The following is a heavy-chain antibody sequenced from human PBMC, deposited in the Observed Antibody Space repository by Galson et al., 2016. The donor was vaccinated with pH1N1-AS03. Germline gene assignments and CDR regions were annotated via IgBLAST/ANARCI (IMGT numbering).Heavy chain of an antibody. D-gene: IGHD2-2*01. V-gene: IGHV4-31*03. J-gene: IGHJ5*02. CDR2: IYDSGNT. CDR1: GGSISSGNYF. Sequence: TLSLTCTASGGSISSGNYFWNWIRQHPGKGLEWIGLIYDSGNTFYNPSLKSRVSISVDTSKNQFSLKLNSVTAADTAVYYCASVSLAYCSSTSCFRFDPWGQGTLVTVSS. CDR3: ASVSLAYCSSTSCFRFDP.